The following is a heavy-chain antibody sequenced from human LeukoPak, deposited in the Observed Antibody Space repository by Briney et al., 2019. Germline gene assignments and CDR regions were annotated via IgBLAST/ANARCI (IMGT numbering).Heavy chain of an antibody. CDR2: ISGSATTT. D-gene: IGHD6-13*01. CDR3: ARRSPYSNSYFDY. CDR1: GFTFSDYY. Sequence: PGGSLRLSCAASGFTFSDYYMSWIRQAPGKGLEWVSFISGSATTTYYVDSVKGRFTLSRDNAKNSLYLQMNSLRAEDSAVYYCARRSPYSNSYFDYWGQGTLVTVSS. V-gene: IGHV3-11*01. J-gene: IGHJ4*02.